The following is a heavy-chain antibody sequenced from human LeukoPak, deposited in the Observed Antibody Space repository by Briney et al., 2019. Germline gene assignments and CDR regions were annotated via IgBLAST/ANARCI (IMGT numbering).Heavy chain of an antibody. J-gene: IGHJ5*02. D-gene: IGHD3-10*01. V-gene: IGHV4-61*09. CDR2: IYTSGST. CDR1: GGSISSGSYY. Sequence: PSETLSLTCAVSGGSISSGSYYWSWIRQPAGKGLEWIGHIYTSGSTNYNPSLKSRITISVDTSKNQFSLRLTSVTAADTAVYYCARDNYFYDSGSYLASWGQGTLVTVSS. CDR3: ARDNYFYDSGSYLAS.